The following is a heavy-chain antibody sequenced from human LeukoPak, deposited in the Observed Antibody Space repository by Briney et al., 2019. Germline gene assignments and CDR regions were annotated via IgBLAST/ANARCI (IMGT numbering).Heavy chain of an antibody. D-gene: IGHD6-19*01. CDR1: GGSISSYY. V-gene: IGHV4-59*01. CDR3: ASTGEMYRSGWYFEY. Sequence: PSETLSLICTVSGGSISSYYWSWIRQPLPEELQWIVDIIYTGSTNYIPALKSPVTTSVDTSKTQSSLKLSSVTAADTAVYYCASTGEMYRSGWYFEYWGQGTLVT. J-gene: IGHJ4*02. CDR2: IIYTGST.